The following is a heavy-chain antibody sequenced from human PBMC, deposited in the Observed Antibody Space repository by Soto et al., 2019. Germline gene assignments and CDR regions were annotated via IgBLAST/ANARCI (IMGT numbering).Heavy chain of an antibody. Sequence: QVQLQESGPGLVNPSQTLSLTCTVSGGSISNGDYYWNWIRQHPEKGVEWIGYINYRGSTFYNPSLKSRIIISVEKSKNQFSLKLSSVTAADTAVYYCARDAPETAPYWGQGTLVTVSS. V-gene: IGHV4-31*03. CDR1: GGSISNGDYY. D-gene: IGHD2-2*01. CDR2: INYRGST. CDR3: ARDAPETAPY. J-gene: IGHJ4*02.